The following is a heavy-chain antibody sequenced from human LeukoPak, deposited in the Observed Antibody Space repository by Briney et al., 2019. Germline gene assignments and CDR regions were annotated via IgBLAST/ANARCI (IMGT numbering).Heavy chain of an antibody. CDR2: ISWNSGSI. V-gene: IGHV3-9*01. CDR3: AKEGGRFGFDI. J-gene: IGHJ3*02. Sequence: PGRSLRLSCAASGFTFDDYAMHWVRHAPGKGLEWVSGISWNSGSIDYADSVKGRFTISRDNAKNSLYLQMNSLRAEDTALYYCAKEGGRFGFDIWGQGTMVTVSS. CDR1: GFTFDDYA. D-gene: IGHD3-10*01.